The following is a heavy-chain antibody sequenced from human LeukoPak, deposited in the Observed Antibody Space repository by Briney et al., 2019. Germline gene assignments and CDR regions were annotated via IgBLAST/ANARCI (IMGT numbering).Heavy chain of an antibody. J-gene: IGHJ4*02. V-gene: IGHV3-15*01. CDR1: GCTFSNAW. CDR3: TTAGTYYYGSGSSLESFDY. Sequence: GGSLRLSCAASGCTFSNAWMSWVRQAPGKGLEWVGRIKSKTDGGTTDYAAPVKGRFTISRDDSKNTLYLQMNSLKTEDTAVYYCTTAGTYYYGSGSSLESFDYWGQGTLVTVSS. D-gene: IGHD3-10*01. CDR2: IKSKTDGGTT.